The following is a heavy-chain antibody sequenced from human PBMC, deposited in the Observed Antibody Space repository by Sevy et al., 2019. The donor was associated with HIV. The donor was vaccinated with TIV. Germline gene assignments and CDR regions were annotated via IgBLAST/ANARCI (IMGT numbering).Heavy chain of an antibody. V-gene: IGHV4-39*01. J-gene: IGHJ6*03. Sequence: SETLSLTCTVSGGSISSSSYYWGWIRQPPGMGLEWIGSIYYSGSTYYNPSLKSRVTISVDTSKNQFSLKLSSVTAADTAVYYCARHREDGARFYYYYYMDVWGKGTTVTVSS. D-gene: IGHD1-26*01. CDR1: GGSISSSSYY. CDR3: ARHREDGARFYYYYYMDV. CDR2: IYYSGST.